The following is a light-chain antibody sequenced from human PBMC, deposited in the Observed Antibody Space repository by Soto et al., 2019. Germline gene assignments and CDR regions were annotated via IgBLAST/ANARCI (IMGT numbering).Light chain of an antibody. CDR2: WAS. CDR1: QSVLYSSNNKNY. V-gene: IGKV4-1*01. CDR3: QQYYRTPQLT. Sequence: DFVMTQSPDSLAVSLGERATINCKSSQSVLYSSNNKNYLAWYQQKPGQPPNLLIYWASTRESGVPDRFSGSGSGTDFTLAISSLQAEDVAVYYCQQYYRTPQLTFGGGTRVEIK. J-gene: IGKJ4*01.